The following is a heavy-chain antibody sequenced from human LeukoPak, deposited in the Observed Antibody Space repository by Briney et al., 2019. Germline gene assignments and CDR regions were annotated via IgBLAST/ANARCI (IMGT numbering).Heavy chain of an antibody. Sequence: SETLSLTCTVSGGSISSSSYYWGWIRQPPGKGLEWIVSIYYSGSTYYNPSLKSRVTISVNTSKNQFSLKLSSVTAADTAVYYCARLEGGYIAAYWFDPCGQGTLVTVSS. V-gene: IGHV4-39*01. CDR1: GGSISSSSYY. CDR2: IYYSGST. CDR3: ARLEGGYIAAYWFDP. D-gene: IGHD6-13*01. J-gene: IGHJ5*02.